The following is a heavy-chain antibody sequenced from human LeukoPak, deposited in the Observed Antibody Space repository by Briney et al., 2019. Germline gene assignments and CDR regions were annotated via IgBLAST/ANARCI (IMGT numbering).Heavy chain of an antibody. V-gene: IGHV1-3*03. CDR3: ARDNKVTVTTGSPSSGNRVGEYYYYYYMDV. D-gene: IGHD4-17*01. CDR1: GYTFTSYA. CDR2: INAGNGNT. J-gene: IGHJ6*03. Sequence: ASVKVSCKASGYTFTSYAMHWVRQAPGQRLEWMGWINAGNGNTKYSQEFQGRVTITRDTSASTAYMELSSLRSEDMAVYYCARDNKVTVTTGSPSSGNRVGEYYYYYYMDVWGKGTTVTVSS.